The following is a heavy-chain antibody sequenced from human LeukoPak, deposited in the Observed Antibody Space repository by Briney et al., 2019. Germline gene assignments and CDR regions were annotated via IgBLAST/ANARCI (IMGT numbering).Heavy chain of an antibody. Sequence: GGSLRLSCAASGFTFSSYGMHWVRQAPGKGLEWVTFIQYDGSNKYYADSVKGRFTISRDNSKNTLYLQMNSLRAEDTAVYYCAREGQQLVRGAFDIWGQGTMVTVSS. D-gene: IGHD6-13*01. J-gene: IGHJ3*02. V-gene: IGHV3-30*19. CDR1: GFTFSSYG. CDR2: IQYDGSNK. CDR3: AREGQQLVRGAFDI.